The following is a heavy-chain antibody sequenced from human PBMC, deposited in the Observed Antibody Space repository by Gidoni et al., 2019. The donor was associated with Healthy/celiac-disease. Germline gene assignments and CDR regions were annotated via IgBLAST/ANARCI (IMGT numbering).Heavy chain of an antibody. Sequence: QVQLQQWGAGLLKPSETLSLTCAVYGGSFSGYYWSWIRQPPGKGLEWIGEINHSGSTNYNPSLKSRVTISVDTSKNQFSLKLSSVTAADTAVYYCAREGHCSGGSCYSPFGYWGQGTLVTVSS. CDR1: GGSFSGYY. V-gene: IGHV4-34*01. CDR2: INHSGST. CDR3: AREGHCSGGSCYSPFGY. D-gene: IGHD2-15*01. J-gene: IGHJ4*02.